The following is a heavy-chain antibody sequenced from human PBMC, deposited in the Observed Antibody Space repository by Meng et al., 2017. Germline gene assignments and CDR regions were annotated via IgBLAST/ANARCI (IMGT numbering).Heavy chain of an antibody. D-gene: IGHD3-9*01. CDR1: GYTFTGYY. Sequence: VQPVSSGAEVKKPGAAVKVSCKASGYTFTGYYMHWVRQAPGQGLEWMGRINPNSGGTNYAQKFQGRVTMTRDTSISTAYMELSRLRSDDTAVYYCAREAITNYDILTGYPDYWGQGTLVTVSS. V-gene: IGHV1-2*06. J-gene: IGHJ4*02. CDR2: INPNSGGT. CDR3: AREAITNYDILTGYPDY.